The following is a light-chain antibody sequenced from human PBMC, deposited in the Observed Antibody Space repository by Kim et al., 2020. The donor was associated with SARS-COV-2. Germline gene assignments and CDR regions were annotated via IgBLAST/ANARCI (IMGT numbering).Light chain of an antibody. CDR1: QSVSSY. CDR2: DAS. Sequence: EIVLTQSPATLSLSPGERATLSCRASQSVSSYLAWYQQKPGQAPRLLIYDASNRATGIPARFSGSGSGTDFTLTISSLEPEDFAVYYCKQSSNWPLMYTFGQGTRLEI. CDR3: KQSSNWPLMYT. J-gene: IGKJ2*01. V-gene: IGKV3-11*01.